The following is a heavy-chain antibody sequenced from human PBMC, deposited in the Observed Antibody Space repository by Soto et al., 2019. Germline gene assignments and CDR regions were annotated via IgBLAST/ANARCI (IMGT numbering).Heavy chain of an antibody. Sequence: PXGTLSLTCTVSGGSISSGDYYWSWIRQPPGKGLEWIGYIYYSGSTYYNPSLKSRVTISVDTSKNQFSLRLSSVTAADTAVYYCARSDCSGGSCYSDYWGQGTLVTVSS. CDR3: ARSDCSGGSCYSDY. CDR1: GGSISSGDYY. CDR2: IYYSGST. V-gene: IGHV4-30-4*01. J-gene: IGHJ4*02. D-gene: IGHD2-15*01.